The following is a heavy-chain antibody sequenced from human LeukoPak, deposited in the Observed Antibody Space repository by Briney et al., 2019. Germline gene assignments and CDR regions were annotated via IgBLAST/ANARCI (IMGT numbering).Heavy chain of an antibody. V-gene: IGHV3-23*01. J-gene: IGHJ1*01. Sequence: GGSLRLSCAASGFTFSSYAMSWVRQAPGKGLEWVSAISGSGGSTYQADSVKGRFTISRDNSKNTLYLQMNSLRAEDTAVYYCAKDLRRITMIVVAPDAGGAYFQHWGQGTLVTVSS. D-gene: IGHD3-22*01. CDR1: GFTFSSYA. CDR2: ISGSGGST. CDR3: AKDLRRITMIVVAPDAGGAYFQH.